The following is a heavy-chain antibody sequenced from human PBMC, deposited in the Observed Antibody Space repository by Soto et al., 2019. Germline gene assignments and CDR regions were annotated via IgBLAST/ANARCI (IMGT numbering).Heavy chain of an antibody. CDR3: AKDRRLRMLENAFDI. J-gene: IGHJ3*02. CDR1: GFTFSSYG. CDR2: ISYDGSNK. V-gene: IGHV3-30*18. Sequence: GGSLRLSCAASGFTFSSYGMHWVRQAPGKGLEWVAVISYDGSNKYYADSVKGRFTISRDNSKNTLYLQMNSLRAEDTAVYYCAKDRRLRMLENAFDIWGQGTMVTVSS. D-gene: IGHD2-8*01.